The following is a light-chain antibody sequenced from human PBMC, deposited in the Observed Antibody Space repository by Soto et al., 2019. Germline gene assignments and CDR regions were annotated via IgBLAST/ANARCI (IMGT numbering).Light chain of an antibody. Sequence: IVLPPSPCTLSLSPGERATLYGRASQSVSNNYLAWYQQKPGQAPRLLIYGASNRATGIPDRFSGSGSGTDFTLSISRLEPEDFAVYYCQQYGSSGTFGQGTKVDIK. J-gene: IGKJ1*01. CDR2: GAS. CDR1: QSVSNNY. CDR3: QQYGSSGT. V-gene: IGKV3-20*01.